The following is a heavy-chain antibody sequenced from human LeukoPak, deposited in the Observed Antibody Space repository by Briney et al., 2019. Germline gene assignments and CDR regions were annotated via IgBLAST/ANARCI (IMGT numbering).Heavy chain of an antibody. J-gene: IGHJ4*02. CDR2: INAGNGNT. V-gene: IGHV1-3*01. CDR3: AREGLRYFDWLLYGGLDY. D-gene: IGHD3-9*01. Sequence: ASVKVSCKASGYTFTSYAMHWVRQAPGQRLEWMGWINAGNGNTKYSQKFQGRVTITRDTSASTAYMELSSLRSEDTAVYYCAREGLRYFDWLLYGGLDYWGQGTLVTVSS. CDR1: GYTFTSYA.